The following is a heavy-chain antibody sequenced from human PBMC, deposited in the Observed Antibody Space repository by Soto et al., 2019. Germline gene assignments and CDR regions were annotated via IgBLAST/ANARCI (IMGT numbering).Heavy chain of an antibody. CDR1: GGXVSSGDYY. D-gene: IGHD5-18*01. Sequence: SETLSLTCTFYGGXVSSGDYYWSWIRQPPGKGLXWIGYIYXSGNTNYXXXLKXXXXXXVDXXXXXXSXXXTSVTAADTAVYXCARIPVDTSMIYWLDPXGQGTLVTVSS. CDR3: ARIPVDTSMIYWLDP. J-gene: IGHJ5*02. V-gene: IGHV4-61*08. CDR2: IYXSGNT.